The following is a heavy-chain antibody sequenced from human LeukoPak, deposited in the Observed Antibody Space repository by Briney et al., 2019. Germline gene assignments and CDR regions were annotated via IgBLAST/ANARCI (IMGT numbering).Heavy chain of an antibody. CDR3: ARGGDYKNDY. J-gene: IGHJ4*02. CDR2: INGAGSSI. CDR1: GFTFSSYW. V-gene: IGHV3-74*01. D-gene: IGHD4-17*01. Sequence: TGGSLRLSCAASGFTFSSYWMHWVRQTPGKGLVWVSRINGAGSSISYADSVKGRVTISRDNAKNTLYLQMNNLRAEDTAVYYCARGGDYKNDYGGQGTLVTVSS.